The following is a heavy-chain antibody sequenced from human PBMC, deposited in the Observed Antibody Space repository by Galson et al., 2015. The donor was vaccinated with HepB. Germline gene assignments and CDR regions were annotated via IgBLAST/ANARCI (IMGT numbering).Heavy chain of an antibody. CDR2: ISGSGGST. Sequence: SLRLSCAASGFTFSSYTMSWVRQAPGKGLEWVSSISGSGGSTYYADSVKGRFTISRDNSKNTLYVQLNSLRAEDTAVYYCSKDFLLDDFGSGTLWVFDIWGQGTMVTVSS. D-gene: IGHD3-10*01. CDR1: GFTFSSYT. V-gene: IGHV3-23*01. J-gene: IGHJ3*02. CDR3: SKDFLLDDFGSGTLWVFDI.